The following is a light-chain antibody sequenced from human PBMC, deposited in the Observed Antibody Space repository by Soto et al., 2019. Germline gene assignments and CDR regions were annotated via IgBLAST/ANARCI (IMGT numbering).Light chain of an antibody. CDR3: LQHNSYPLT. CDR1: QGIRHD. CDR2: AAS. J-gene: IGKJ4*01. Sequence: DIQMTQSPSSLSASVGDRVTITCRASQGIRHDLGWYQQKPGKAPKRLIYAASSLQSGVPSRFSGSGSGTEFTLTISCLQPEDFATYYYLQHNSYPLTFGGGTKVEIK. V-gene: IGKV1-17*01.